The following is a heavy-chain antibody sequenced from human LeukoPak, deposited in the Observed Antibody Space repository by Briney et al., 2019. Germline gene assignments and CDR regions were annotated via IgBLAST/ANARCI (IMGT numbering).Heavy chain of an antibody. J-gene: IGHJ6*03. CDR2: ISGSGGST. Sequence: GGSLRLSCAASGFTFSSYAMSWVRQAPGKGLEWVSAISGSGGSTYYADSVKGRFTISRDNSKNTLYLQMNSLRAEDTAVYYCANVSHYYYYMDVWGKGTTVTVSS. CDR3: ANVSHYYYYMDV. V-gene: IGHV3-23*01. CDR1: GFTFSSYA.